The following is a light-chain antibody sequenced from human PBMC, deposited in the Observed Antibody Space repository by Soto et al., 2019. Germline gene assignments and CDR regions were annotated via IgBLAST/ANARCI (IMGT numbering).Light chain of an antibody. CDR3: QQYNSYSPVT. J-gene: IGKJ1*01. Sequence: DIQMTQSPSTLSASVGYRFTITCRASQSISSWLAWYQQKPGKAPKLLIYDASSLESGVPSRFSGSGSGTEFTLTISSLQPDDFATYYCQQYNSYSPVTFGQGTTGDIK. V-gene: IGKV1-5*01. CDR2: DAS. CDR1: QSISSW.